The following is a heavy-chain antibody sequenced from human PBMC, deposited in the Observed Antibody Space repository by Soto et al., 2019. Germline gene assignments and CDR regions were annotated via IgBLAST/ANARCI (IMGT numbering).Heavy chain of an antibody. D-gene: IGHD6-13*01. CDR3: ARVGSSSWSDAFDI. V-gene: IGHV3-33*01. Sequence: GGSLRLSCAASGFTFSSYGMHWVRQAPGKGLEWVALIWYDGSNKYYADSVKGRFTISRGNSKNTLYLQMNSLRAEDTAVYYCARVGSSSWSDAFDIWGQGTMVTVSS. J-gene: IGHJ3*02. CDR2: IWYDGSNK. CDR1: GFTFSSYG.